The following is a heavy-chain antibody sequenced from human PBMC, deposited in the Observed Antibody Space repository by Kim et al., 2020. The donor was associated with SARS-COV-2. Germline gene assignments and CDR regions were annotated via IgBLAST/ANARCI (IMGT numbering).Heavy chain of an antibody. D-gene: IGHD3-22*01. V-gene: IGHV3-30*01. J-gene: IGHJ4*02. Sequence: DSVKGRFTNSRDNSKNTLYLQMNSLRAEDTAVYYCARDYDSSGYYYYFDYWGQGTLVTVSS. CDR3: ARDYDSSGYYYYFDY.